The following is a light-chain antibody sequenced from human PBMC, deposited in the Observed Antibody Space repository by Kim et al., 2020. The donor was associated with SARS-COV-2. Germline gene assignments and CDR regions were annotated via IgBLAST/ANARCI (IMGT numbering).Light chain of an antibody. CDR2: GAS. CDR1: QSVNTH. CDR3: QQFNNWPLYS. V-gene: IGKV3-15*01. J-gene: IGKJ2*03. Sequence: PGETATLSCRASQSVNTHFAWYQQKPGQAPRLLIYGASTRASGGPARFSGSGSGTEFTLTLSSLQSEDFAVYYCQQFNNWPLYSFGQGTKLEI.